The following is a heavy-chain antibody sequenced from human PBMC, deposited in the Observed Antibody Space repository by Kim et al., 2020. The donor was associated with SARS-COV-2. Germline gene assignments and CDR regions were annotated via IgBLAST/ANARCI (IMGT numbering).Heavy chain of an antibody. CDR1: GFTFDDYA. CDR2: ISWNSGSI. CDR3: ANACYCSCTSCLDYYYYYAMGV. J-gene: IGHJ6*02. D-gene: IGHD2-2*01. V-gene: IGHV3-9*01. Sequence: GGSLRLSCAASGFTFDDYAMHWVRQAPGKGLEWVSGISWNSGSIGYADSVKGRFTISRDNAKNSLYLQMNSLRAEDTALYYCANACYCSCTSCLDYYYYYAMGVWGQGTTVAVSS.